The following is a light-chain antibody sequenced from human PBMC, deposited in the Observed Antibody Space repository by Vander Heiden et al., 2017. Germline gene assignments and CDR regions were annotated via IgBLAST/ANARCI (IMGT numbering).Light chain of an antibody. J-gene: IGLJ3*02. CDR1: ISNIDDTF. CDR2: NNN. CDR3: AVRDDRLNGLV. V-gene: IGLV1-47*02. Sequence: QSALTQPPSPSGTPGQRVTISCSGSISNIDDTFVYWYQKLPGKAPKVLIYNNNQRPSGVPDRFSGSKSGSSATLAITGLRPEDEADYYCAVRDDRLNGLVFGGGTKLTVL.